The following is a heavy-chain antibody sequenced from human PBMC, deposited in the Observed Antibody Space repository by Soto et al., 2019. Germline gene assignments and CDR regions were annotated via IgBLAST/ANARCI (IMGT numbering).Heavy chain of an antibody. CDR3: ARPWYYDFWSGLSYYYGMDV. D-gene: IGHD3-3*01. CDR2: IYYSGST. J-gene: IGHJ6*02. V-gene: IGHV4-59*08. CDR1: GGSISSYY. Sequence: SETLSLTCTVSGGSISSYYGGWFRQPPGKGLEWIGYIYYSGSTTYHPSLKSRVTISVDTSKNQFSLKLSSVTAADTAVYYCARPWYYDFWSGLSYYYGMDVWGQGTTVTVSS.